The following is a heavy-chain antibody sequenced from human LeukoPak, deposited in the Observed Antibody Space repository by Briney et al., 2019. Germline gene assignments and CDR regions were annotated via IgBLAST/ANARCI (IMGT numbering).Heavy chain of an antibody. Sequence: GGSLRLSCAPSGFTFSDYYMSWIRQAPGKGLEWVSYISSSGSTIYYADSVKGRFTISRDNAKNSLYLQMNSLRAEDTAVYYCARVKEYIVVVTAIHGWFDPWGQGTLVTVSS. J-gene: IGHJ5*02. CDR3: ARVKEYIVVVTAIHGWFDP. CDR2: ISSSGSTI. CDR1: GFTFSDYY. D-gene: IGHD2-21*02. V-gene: IGHV3-11*01.